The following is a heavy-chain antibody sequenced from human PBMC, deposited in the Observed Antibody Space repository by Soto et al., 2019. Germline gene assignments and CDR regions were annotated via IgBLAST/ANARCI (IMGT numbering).Heavy chain of an antibody. CDR1: GYALTIYG. V-gene: IGHV1-18*04. J-gene: IGHJ4*02. D-gene: IGHD3-22*01. CDR2: ISAYNGNT. Sequence: PVNGACKGSGYALTIYGIGWVLQTPGQGLEWMGWISAYNGNTNYAQKLQGRVTMTTDTSTSTAYMELRSLRSDDTAVYYCAREARIYYDSSGYIDYWGQGTLVTVSS. CDR3: AREARIYYDSSGYIDY.